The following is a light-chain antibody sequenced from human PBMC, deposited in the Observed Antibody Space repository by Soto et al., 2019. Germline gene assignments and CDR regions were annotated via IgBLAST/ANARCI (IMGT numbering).Light chain of an antibody. J-gene: IGLJ1*01. Sequence: QSALTQPRSVSGSPGQSVTISCTGTSSDVGDYNYVSWYQQHPGKAPKLMTYDVSKRPSGVPDRFSGSKSGNTASLTIAGLQAEDEADYYGCAYAGSYTEVFGTGTKVTVI. V-gene: IGLV2-11*01. CDR2: DVS. CDR3: CAYAGSYTEV. CDR1: SSDVGDYNY.